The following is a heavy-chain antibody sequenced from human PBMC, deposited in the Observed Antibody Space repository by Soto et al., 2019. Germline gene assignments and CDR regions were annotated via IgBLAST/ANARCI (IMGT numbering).Heavy chain of an antibody. Sequence: QVQLVESGGGVVQPGRSLRLSCAASGFTFSSYGMHWVRQAPGKGLEWVAVIWYDGSNKYYADSVKGRFTISRDNSKNTLYLQMNRLSAEETAVYYCARQPLRYFDWLSEKADYYYGMEVWGKGTTVTVYS. V-gene: IGHV3-33*01. D-gene: IGHD3-9*01. J-gene: IGHJ6*04. CDR1: GFTFSSYG. CDR2: IWYDGSNK. CDR3: ARQPLRYFDWLSEKADYYYGMEV.